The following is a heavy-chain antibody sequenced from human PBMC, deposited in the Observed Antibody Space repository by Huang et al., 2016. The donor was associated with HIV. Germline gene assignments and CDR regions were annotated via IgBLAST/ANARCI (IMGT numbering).Heavy chain of an antibody. CDR2: IDYSGST. Sequence: QVQLQESGPGLVKPSETLSLTCTVSGGSISTNYWSWIRQPPGKGLEWIGSIDYSGSTNYSPSLKSLVTILLDTSKNQFSLRVNSVTAADTAMYYCARDHHDFWRGYRRMYFFDHWGQGTLVTVSS. J-gene: IGHJ4*02. CDR3: ARDHHDFWRGYRRMYFFDH. CDR1: GGSISTNY. V-gene: IGHV4-59*01. D-gene: IGHD3-3*01.